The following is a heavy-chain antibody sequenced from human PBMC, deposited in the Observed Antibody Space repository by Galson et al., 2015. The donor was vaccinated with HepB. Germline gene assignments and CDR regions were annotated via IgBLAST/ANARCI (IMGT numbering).Heavy chain of an antibody. D-gene: IGHD6-13*01. V-gene: IGHV5-10-1*01. CDR3: ARGSIAAAGYYGMDV. CDR2: IDPSDSYT. Sequence: QSGAEVKKPGESLRISCKGSGYSFTSYWISWVRQMPGKGLEWMGRIDPSDSYTNYSPSFQGHVTISADKSISTAYLQWSSLKASDTAMSYCARGSIAAAGYYGMDVWGQGTTVTVSS. CDR1: GYSFTSYW. J-gene: IGHJ6*02.